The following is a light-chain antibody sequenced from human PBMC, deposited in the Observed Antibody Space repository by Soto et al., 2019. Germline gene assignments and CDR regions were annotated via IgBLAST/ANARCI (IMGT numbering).Light chain of an antibody. V-gene: IGKV3-11*01. Sequence: EIVLTQSPVTLSLSPGERATLSCRASQSVGTYLAWYQQKPGQAPRLLIYGASSRAAGIPARFSASGSGTDFTLTISDVQPEDFALYYCHQRQSWPRTFGQGTKVDIK. CDR1: QSVGTY. CDR3: HQRQSWPRT. CDR2: GAS. J-gene: IGKJ1*01.